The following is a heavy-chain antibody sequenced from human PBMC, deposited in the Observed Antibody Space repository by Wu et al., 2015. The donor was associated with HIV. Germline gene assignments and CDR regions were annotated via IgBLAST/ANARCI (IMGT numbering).Heavy chain of an antibody. V-gene: IGHV4-38-2*01. CDR1: YLRQQWIIT. Sequence: QVPAAGVGPRTGEAFGDLVPHLRCLWYLRQQWIITGAGSGRPQGKGLEWIGTLYHTGSTYYNPSLKSRVTISVDTSQNHFSLKLNSVTAADTAVYYCARHSGGWHSGAEYIQHWGQGTLVTVSS. D-gene: IGHD6-19*01. CDR2: LYHTGST. J-gene: IGHJ1*01. CDR3: ARHSGGWHSGAEYIQH.